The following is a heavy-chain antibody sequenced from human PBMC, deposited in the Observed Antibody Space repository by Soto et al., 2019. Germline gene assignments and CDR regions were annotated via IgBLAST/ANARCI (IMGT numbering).Heavy chain of an antibody. Sequence: GESLKISCKGSGYSFTSYWIGWVRQMPGKGLEWVGIIYPGDSDTRYSPSFQGQVTISADKSISTAYLQWNSLKASDTAMYYCARQGPYSSSWFWLDSWGQGTLVTVSS. CDR3: ARQGPYSSSWFWLDS. J-gene: IGHJ5*01. CDR1: GYSFTSYW. V-gene: IGHV5-51*01. D-gene: IGHD6-13*01. CDR2: IYPGDSDT.